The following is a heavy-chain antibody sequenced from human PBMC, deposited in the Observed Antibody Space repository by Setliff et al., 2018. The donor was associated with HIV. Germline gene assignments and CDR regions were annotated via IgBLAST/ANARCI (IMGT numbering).Heavy chain of an antibody. CDR2: IKHSGST. Sequence: PSGTLSRTCAVSGGSFSGYYWSWIRQPPGKGLEWIGEIKHSGSTNYNPSLKSRVPISVDASKNQFSLKLSSVTAADTAVYYCARCRALGVWGQGTMVTVSS. CDR3: ARCRALGV. J-gene: IGHJ3*01. D-gene: IGHD3-3*02. V-gene: IGHV4-34*01. CDR1: GGSFSGYY.